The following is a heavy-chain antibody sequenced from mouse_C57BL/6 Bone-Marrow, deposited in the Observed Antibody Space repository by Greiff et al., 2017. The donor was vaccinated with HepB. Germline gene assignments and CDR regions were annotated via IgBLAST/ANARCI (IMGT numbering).Heavy chain of an antibody. CDR1: GYTFTSYW. D-gene: IGHD2-1*01. CDR2: IHPNSGST. Sequence: QVQHQQPGAELVKPGASVKLSCKASGYTFTSYWMHWVKQRPGQGLEWIGMIHPNSGSTNYNEKFKSKATLTVDKSSSTAYMQLSSLTSEDSAVYYCARGNYGNFPWFAYWGQGTLVTVSA. CDR3: ARGNYGNFPWFAY. V-gene: IGHV1-64*01. J-gene: IGHJ3*01.